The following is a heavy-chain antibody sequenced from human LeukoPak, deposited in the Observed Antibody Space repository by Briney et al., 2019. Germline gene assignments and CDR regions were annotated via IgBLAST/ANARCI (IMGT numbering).Heavy chain of an antibody. CDR2: ISYDGSNK. Sequence: GRSLRLSCAASGFTFSSYGMHWVRQAPGKGLEWVAVISYDGSNKYYADSVKGRFTISRDNSKNTLYLQMNSLRAEDTAVYYCAKVVGATTDFDYWGQGTLVTVSS. D-gene: IGHD1-26*01. CDR1: GFTFSSYG. CDR3: AKVVGATTDFDY. J-gene: IGHJ4*02. V-gene: IGHV3-30*18.